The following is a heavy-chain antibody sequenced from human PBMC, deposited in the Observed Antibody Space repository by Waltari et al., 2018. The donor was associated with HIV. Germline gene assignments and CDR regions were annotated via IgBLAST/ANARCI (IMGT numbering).Heavy chain of an antibody. Sequence: QVQLVQSGAEVKKPGASVKVSCKASGYTFTGYYMPWVRPAPGQGLEWMGWINPNSGGTNYAQKFQGRVTMTRDTSISTAYMELSRLRSDDTAVYYCARVTTIFGTLRSFDIWGQGTMVTVSS. CDR2: INPNSGGT. J-gene: IGHJ3*02. CDR3: ARVTTIFGTLRSFDI. D-gene: IGHD3-3*01. CDR1: GYTFTGYY. V-gene: IGHV1-2*02.